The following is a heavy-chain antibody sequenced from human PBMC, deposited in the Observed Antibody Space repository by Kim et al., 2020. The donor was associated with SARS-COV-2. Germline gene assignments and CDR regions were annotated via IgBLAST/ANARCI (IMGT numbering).Heavy chain of an antibody. V-gene: IGHV3-23*01. CDR3: AKVIGEGYCSGGSCPIYAFDI. D-gene: IGHD2-15*01. CDR2: ISGSGGST. CDR1: GFTFSSYA. J-gene: IGHJ3*02. Sequence: GGSLRLSCAASGFTFSSYAMSWVRQAPGKGLEWVSAISGSGGSTYYADSVKGRFTISRDNSKNTLYLQMNSLRAEDTAVYYCAKVIGEGYCSGGSCPIYAFDIWGQGTMVTVSS.